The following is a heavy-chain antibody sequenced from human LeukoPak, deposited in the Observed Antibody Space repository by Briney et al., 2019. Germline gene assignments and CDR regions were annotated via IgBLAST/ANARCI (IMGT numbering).Heavy chain of an antibody. CDR1: GGSISSSSYY. CDR3: AQLVPGYYFDY. D-gene: IGHD6-6*01. CDR2: IYYSGST. Sequence: SETLSLTCTVSGGSISSSSYYWGWIRQPPGKGLEWVGSIYYSGSTYYNPSLKRRVTILVDTSKNQFSLKVNSVAAADTAVYYCAQLVPGYYFDYWGQGTLVTVSS. J-gene: IGHJ4*02. V-gene: IGHV4-39*07.